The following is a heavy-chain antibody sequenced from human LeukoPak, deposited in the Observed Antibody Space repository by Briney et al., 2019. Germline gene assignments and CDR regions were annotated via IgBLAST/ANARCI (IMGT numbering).Heavy chain of an antibody. CDR1: GFTFSSYA. CDR3: AKGGLYYYDSSGYFDY. CDR2: ISGSGGST. J-gene: IGHJ4*02. D-gene: IGHD3-22*01. Sequence: GGSLRLSCAASGFTFSSYAMSWVRQAPGKGLEWVSAISGSGGSTYYADSVKGRFTISRDNSKNTLYLQMNSLRAEDTAVFYCAKGGLYYYDSSGYFDYWGQGTLVTVSS. V-gene: IGHV3-23*01.